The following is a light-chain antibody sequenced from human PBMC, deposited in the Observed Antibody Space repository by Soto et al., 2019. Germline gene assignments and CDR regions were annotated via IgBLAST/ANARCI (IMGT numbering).Light chain of an antibody. CDR1: QSIGNNY. J-gene: IGKJ2*01. CDR2: ATS. CDR3: QQYDTSLPLYT. Sequence: EIVVTQSPGTLSLSPGERATLSCRASQSIGNNYLAWYQQKPGQAPRLLIFATSSRAGGLPDRFSGSGAGTDYTLTISRMEPEDFAVYFCQQYDTSLPLYTFGQGTNLEVK. V-gene: IGKV3-20*01.